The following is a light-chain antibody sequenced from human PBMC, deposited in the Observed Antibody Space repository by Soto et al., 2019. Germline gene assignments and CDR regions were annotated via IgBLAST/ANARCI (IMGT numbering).Light chain of an antibody. J-gene: IGLJ3*02. CDR3: QSYDSSLSGWV. Sequence: QPVLTQPPSVSGAPGQRVTISCTGSSSNIGAGYDVHWYQQVPGTAPKLLIYGNMNRPSGVPDRFSGSKSGTSASLAITGLQAEDEADFYCQSYDSSLSGWVFGGGTKLTVL. CDR2: GNM. V-gene: IGLV1-40*01. CDR1: SSNIGAGYD.